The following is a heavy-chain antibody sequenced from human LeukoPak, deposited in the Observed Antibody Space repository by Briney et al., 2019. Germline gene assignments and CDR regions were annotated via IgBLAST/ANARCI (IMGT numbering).Heavy chain of an antibody. CDR1: GFTFSSYT. J-gene: IGHJ3*01. Sequence: GGSLRLSCAASGFTFSSYTLHWVRQAPGKGLEWVALISYDGSNKYYADSVKGRFTISRDNSRNTLYLQMHSLRAEDTALYYCARDPLPKVVVPAFDFWGQGTMVTVSS. CDR2: ISYDGSNK. D-gene: IGHD2-15*01. CDR3: ARDPLPKVVVPAFDF. V-gene: IGHV3-30*04.